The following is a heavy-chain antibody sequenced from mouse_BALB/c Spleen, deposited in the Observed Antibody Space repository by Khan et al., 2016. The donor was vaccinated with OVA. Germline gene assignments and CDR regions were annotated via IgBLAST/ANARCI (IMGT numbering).Heavy chain of an antibody. J-gene: IGHJ2*01. CDR2: ISYSGST. CDR3: ARGNYYGYYFDY. D-gene: IGHD1-1*01. Sequence: EVQLVESGPGLVKPSQSLSLTCTVTGYSITNNYAWNWIRQFPGNKLEWMGYISYSGSTNYNPSLKSRISITQDTSKNQFFLQLNSVTTEDTATYYCARGNYYGYYFDYWGQGTTLTVSS. V-gene: IGHV3-2*02. CDR1: GYSITNNYA.